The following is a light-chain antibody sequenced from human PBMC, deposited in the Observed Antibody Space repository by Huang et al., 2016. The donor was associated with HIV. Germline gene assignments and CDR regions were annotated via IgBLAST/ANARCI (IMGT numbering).Light chain of an antibody. V-gene: IGKV1-39*01. CDR2: AAS. Sequence: DIQMTQSPSSLSASVGDRVTITCRASQSVRSYLNWFQQKPGEAPKLLIYAASTLQSGVPSRFSGSGSGTDFTLTISSLQSEDIATYYCQQTYGTWTFGQGTKVEIK. CDR3: QQTYGTWT. CDR1: QSVRSY. J-gene: IGKJ1*01.